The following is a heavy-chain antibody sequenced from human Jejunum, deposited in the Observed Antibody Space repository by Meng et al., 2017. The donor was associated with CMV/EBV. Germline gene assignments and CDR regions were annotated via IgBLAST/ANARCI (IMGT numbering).Heavy chain of an antibody. J-gene: IGHJ4*02. CDR3: ARDEYGSGSCLDY. Sequence: SRFTVRSNYMNWVRQAPGKGLERVSIIYSGGTTYYADSVKGRFTISRDNSNNILYLQMNSLTPEDTAVYFCARDEYGSGSCLDYWGQGTLVTVSS. V-gene: IGHV3-66*02. CDR2: IYSGGTT. CDR1: RFTVRSNY. D-gene: IGHD3-10*01.